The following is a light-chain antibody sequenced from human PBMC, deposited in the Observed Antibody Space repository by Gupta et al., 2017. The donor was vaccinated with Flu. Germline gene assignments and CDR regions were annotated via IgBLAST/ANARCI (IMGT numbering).Light chain of an antibody. J-gene: IGKJ3*01. CDR2: GAA. Sequence: EIVLTPSPATPSLSPGERATLSCRASQSVSSNLAWYQQKPGQAPRLLIYGAATRATGIPARFSGSGSGTEFTLTISSLQSEDFAVYYCQQYNNWPFTFGPGTKVDIK. CDR1: QSVSSN. CDR3: QQYNNWPFT. V-gene: IGKV3-15*01.